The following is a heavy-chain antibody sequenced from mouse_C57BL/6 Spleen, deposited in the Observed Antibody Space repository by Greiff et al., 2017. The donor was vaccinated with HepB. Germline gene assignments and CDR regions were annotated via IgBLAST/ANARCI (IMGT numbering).Heavy chain of an antibody. J-gene: IGHJ2*01. CDR1: GFTFSDAW. CDR2: IRNKANNHAT. V-gene: IGHV6-6*01. D-gene: IGHD3-2*02. Sequence: EVKVEESGGGLVQPGGSMKLSCAASGFTFSDAWMDWVRQSPEKGLEWVAEIRNKANNHATYYAESVKGRFTISRDDSKSSVYLQMNSLRAEDTGIYYCTRPLRDSSGYDYFDYWGQGTTLTVSS. CDR3: TRPLRDSSGYDYFDY.